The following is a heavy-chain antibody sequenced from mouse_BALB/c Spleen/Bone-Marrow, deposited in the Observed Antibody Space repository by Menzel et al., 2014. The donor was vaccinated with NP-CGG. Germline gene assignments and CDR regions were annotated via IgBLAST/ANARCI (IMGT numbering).Heavy chain of an antibody. CDR3: AREGNYFDY. J-gene: IGHJ2*01. V-gene: IGHV2-6-7*01. Sequence: VKVVESGPGLVAPSQSLSITCTVSGFSLTVYGVNWVRRPPGKGLEWLGMIWGDGITDYNSAFKSRLSISKDDSKSQVFLEMNSLQTDDTAKYYCAREGNYFDYWGQGTTLTVSS. CDR1: GFSLTVYG. CDR2: IWGDGIT.